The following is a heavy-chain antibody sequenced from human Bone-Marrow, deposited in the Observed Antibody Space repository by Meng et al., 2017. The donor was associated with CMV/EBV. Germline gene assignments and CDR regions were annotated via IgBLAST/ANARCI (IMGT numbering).Heavy chain of an antibody. CDR1: GSSISSRTYY. CDR3: ARGRYCSSTSSYPFDY. CDR2: IYYSGST. D-gene: IGHD2-2*01. J-gene: IGHJ4*02. V-gene: IGHV4-30-4*08. Sequence: SETLSLAYRVSGSSISSRTYYWGWIRQPPGKGLEWIGYIYYSGSTYYNPSLKSRVTISVDTSKNQFSLKLSSVTAADTAVYYCARGRYCSSTSSYPFDYWGQGTLVTVSS.